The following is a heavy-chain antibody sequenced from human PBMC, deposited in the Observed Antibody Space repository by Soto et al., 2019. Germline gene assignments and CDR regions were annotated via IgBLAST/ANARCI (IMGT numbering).Heavy chain of an antibody. CDR2: IYYSGST. CDR3: ASQQLVHYYYGMDV. D-gene: IGHD6-13*01. V-gene: IGHV4-39*01. J-gene: IGHJ6*02. CDR1: GGSISSSSYY. Sequence: PSETLSLTCTVSGGSISSSSYYWGWIRQPPGKGLEWIGSIYYSGSTYYNPYLKSRVTISVDTSKNQFSLKLSSVTAADTSVYYCASQQLVHYYYGMDVWGQGTTVTVSS.